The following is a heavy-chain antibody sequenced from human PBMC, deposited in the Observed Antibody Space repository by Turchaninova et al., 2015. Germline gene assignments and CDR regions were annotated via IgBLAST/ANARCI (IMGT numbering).Heavy chain of an antibody. D-gene: IGHD4-23*01. Sequence: QIXXXESGPTLVXXTQTPQLTCXFSGFSLTTSGVGVGWIRQPSGKALGLVALIYWDDDKRYSPSLSSRLTITKDTSKNQVVLTLTNMDPVDTATYYCAHIRGGGNSPLFDYWGQGTLVTVSS. CDR3: AHIRGGGNSPLFDY. CDR2: IYWDDDK. CDR1: GFSLTTSGVG. V-gene: IGHV2-5*02. J-gene: IGHJ4*02.